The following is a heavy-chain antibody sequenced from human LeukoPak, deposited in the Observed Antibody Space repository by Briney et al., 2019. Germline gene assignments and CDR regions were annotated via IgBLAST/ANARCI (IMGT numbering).Heavy chain of an antibody. CDR3: AREDRTYIYGPFDY. Sequence: PGGSPRLSCAAPGFTFSSSAMPWVRQAPGQGLEWVAVISYDGSNKYYADSVRGRFTISRDNSKNTLYLQMNSLRAEDTAVYYCAREDRTYIYGPFDYWGQGTLVTVSS. J-gene: IGHJ4*02. V-gene: IGHV3-30-3*01. CDR2: ISYDGSNK. CDR1: GFTFSSSA. D-gene: IGHD5-18*01.